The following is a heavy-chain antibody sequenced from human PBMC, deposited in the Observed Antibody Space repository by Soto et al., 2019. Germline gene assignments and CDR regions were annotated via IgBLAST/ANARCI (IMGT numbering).Heavy chain of an antibody. V-gene: IGHV4-39*01. J-gene: IGHJ4*02. CDR3: ARQTSGDYSRMVRYFDY. Sequence: SETLSLTCTVSGGSINSSSYYWGWIRQPPGKGLEWIGSIYYSGSTYYNPSLKSRVTISVDTSKNQFSLKLSSVTAADTTVYYCARQTSGDYSRMVRYFDYWGQGTLVTVSS. D-gene: IGHD4-17*01. CDR1: GGSINSSSYY. CDR2: IYYSGST.